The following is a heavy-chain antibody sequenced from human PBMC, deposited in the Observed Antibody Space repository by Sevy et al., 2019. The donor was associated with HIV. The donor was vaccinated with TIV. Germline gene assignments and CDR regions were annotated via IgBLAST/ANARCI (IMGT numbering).Heavy chain of an antibody. J-gene: IGHJ4*02. CDR3: ARGPRYSYVLNPTPYFDY. CDR2: ISYDGSNK. D-gene: IGHD5-18*01. CDR1: GFTFSSYA. V-gene: IGHV3-30-3*01. Sequence: GGSLRLSCAASGFTFSSYAMHWVHQAPGKGLEWVAVISYDGSNKYYADSVKGRFTISRDNSKNTQYLQMNSLGAEDTAVYYCARGPRYSYVLNPTPYFDYWGQGALVTVSS.